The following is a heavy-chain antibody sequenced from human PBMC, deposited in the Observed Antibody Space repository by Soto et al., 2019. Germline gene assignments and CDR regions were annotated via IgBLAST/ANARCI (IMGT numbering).Heavy chain of an antibody. CDR2: IGGTDGDSDGVP. Sequence: VQLLESGGDLVQPGGSLRLSCVASGFILNNYAMSWVRQAPGKGLEWVSNIGGTDGDSDGVPWYEDSVKGRFTISRHSSANTLFLHMDNLRAEDSALYYYVKRGRNWGAFDFWGQGTTVVVSS. V-gene: IGHV3-23*01. CDR1: GFILNNYA. D-gene: IGHD7-27*01. CDR3: VKRGRNWGAFDF. J-gene: IGHJ3*01.